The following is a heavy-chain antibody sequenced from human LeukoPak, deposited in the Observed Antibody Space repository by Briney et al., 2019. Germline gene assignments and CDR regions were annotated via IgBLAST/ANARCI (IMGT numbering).Heavy chain of an antibody. J-gene: IGHJ4*02. D-gene: IGHD1-26*01. CDR1: GITFSSYA. Sequence: GGSLKLSCAASGITFSSYAMSWVRQAPGKGLEWVSAISGSGDSTYYADSVKGRFTISRDNSKKTLYLQMNSLRPEDTAVYYCAKGATTRAFDYWGQGTLVTVSS. CDR3: AKGATTRAFDY. CDR2: ISGSGDST. V-gene: IGHV3-23*01.